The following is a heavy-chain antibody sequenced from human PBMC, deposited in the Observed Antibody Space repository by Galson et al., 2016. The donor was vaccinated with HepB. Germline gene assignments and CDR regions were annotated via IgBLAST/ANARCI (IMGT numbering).Heavy chain of an antibody. D-gene: IGHD2-21*01. CDR1: SGSISSSRYY. CDR2: VYYSGTA. V-gene: IGHV4-39*01. CDR3: ASHCGGYCYNNLADAFDI. J-gene: IGHJ3*02. Sequence: SETLSLTCTISSGSISSSRYYWGWIRQPPGKGLEWIGSVYYSGTAYYDPSLKSPASIAVDTAKNQFSLRLRSVTDGDTAVYFCASHCGGYCYNNLADAFDIWGRGTMVTVSS.